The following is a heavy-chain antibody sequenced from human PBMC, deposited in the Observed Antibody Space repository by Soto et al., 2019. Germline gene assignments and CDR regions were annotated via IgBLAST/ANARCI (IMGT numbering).Heavy chain of an antibody. CDR3: ARSGDPTIFGVVPGSRVYYGMDV. CDR1: GGTFSSYA. D-gene: IGHD3-3*01. CDR2: IIPIFGTA. Sequence: AASVKVSCKASGGTFSSYAISWVRQAPGQGLEWMGGIIPIFGTANYAQKFQGRVTITADESTSTAYMELSSLRSEDTAVYYCARSGDPTIFGVVPGSRVYYGMDVWGQGTTVTVSS. V-gene: IGHV1-69*13. J-gene: IGHJ6*02.